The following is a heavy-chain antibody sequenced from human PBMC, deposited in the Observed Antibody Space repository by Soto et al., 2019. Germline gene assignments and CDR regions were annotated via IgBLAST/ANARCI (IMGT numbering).Heavy chain of an antibody. CDR3: ARDWYSNALAPDAFDI. V-gene: IGHV3-48*02. Sequence: EVQLVESGGGLVQPGESLRLSCAASGFTFSSYSLNWVRQAPGKGLEWVSYISTSSSNIYYADSVKGRFTISRDNANNSLYLPMNSLRDGDTAVYYCARDWYSNALAPDAFDIWGHGTMVIVSS. J-gene: IGHJ3*02. CDR1: GFTFSSYS. D-gene: IGHD5-18*01. CDR2: ISTSSSNI.